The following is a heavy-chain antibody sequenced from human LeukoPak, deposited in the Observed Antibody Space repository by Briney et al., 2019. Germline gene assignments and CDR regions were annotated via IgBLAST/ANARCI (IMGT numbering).Heavy chain of an antibody. J-gene: IGHJ4*02. Sequence: GGSLRLSRAASGFTFSSYAMHWVRQAPGKGLEWVAVISYDGSNKYYADSVKGRFTISRDNSKNTLYLQMNSLRAEDTAVYYCARDASSWDFDYWGQGTLVTVSS. CDR2: ISYDGSNK. CDR1: GFTFSSYA. CDR3: ARDASSWDFDY. V-gene: IGHV3-30*01. D-gene: IGHD6-13*01.